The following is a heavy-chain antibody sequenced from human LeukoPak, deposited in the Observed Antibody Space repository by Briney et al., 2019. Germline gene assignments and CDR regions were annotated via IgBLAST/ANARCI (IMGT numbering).Heavy chain of an antibody. V-gene: IGHV4-34*01. CDR2: INQGGST. D-gene: IGHD3-10*01. CDR1: GGSFSGYY. CDR3: ARGGTMIRGVIPRDY. J-gene: IGHJ4*02. Sequence: PSETLSLTCAVYGGSFSGYYWNWIRQPPGKGLGWIGEINQGGSTNYNPSLKSRVTISVDTSKSKFSLNLSSVTAADTAVYYCARGGTMIRGVIPRDYWGQGTLVTVSS.